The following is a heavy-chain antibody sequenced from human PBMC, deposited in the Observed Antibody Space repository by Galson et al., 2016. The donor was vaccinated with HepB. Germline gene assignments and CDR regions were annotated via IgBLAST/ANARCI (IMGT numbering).Heavy chain of an antibody. CDR1: GFNVDKNY. Sequence: SLRLSCAPSGFNVDKNYMTWVRQAPGKGLEWVSLIYADGATYYADSVKGRFSISRDTSRNTLFLQMDSLRVEDTGIYYCAKVTWDVVLGSFHMWGQGTMVTVSS. D-gene: IGHD1-26*01. V-gene: IGHV3-53*01. J-gene: IGHJ3*02. CDR2: IYADGAT. CDR3: AKVTWDVVLGSFHM.